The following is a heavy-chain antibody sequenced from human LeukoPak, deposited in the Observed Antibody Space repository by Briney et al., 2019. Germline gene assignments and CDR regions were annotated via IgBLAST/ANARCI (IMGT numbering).Heavy chain of an antibody. CDR3: AKGTMVRGVIITPFDY. D-gene: IGHD3-10*01. Sequence: PGGSLRLSCAASGFTFSSYAMSWVRQAPGKGLEWVSAISGRGGSTYYADSVKGRFTISRDNSKNTLYLQMNSLRAEDTAVYYCAKGTMVRGVIITPFDYWGQGTLVTVSS. CDR1: GFTFSSYA. V-gene: IGHV3-23*01. CDR2: ISGRGGST. J-gene: IGHJ4*02.